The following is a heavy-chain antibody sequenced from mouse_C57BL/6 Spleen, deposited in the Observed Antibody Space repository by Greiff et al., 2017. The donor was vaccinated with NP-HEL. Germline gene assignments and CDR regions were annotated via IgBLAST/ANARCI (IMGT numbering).Heavy chain of an antibody. J-gene: IGHJ3*01. CDR1: GYSITSGYD. CDR2: ISYSGST. V-gene: IGHV3-1*01. CDR3: ARGDYGSPFAY. Sequence: EVKLMESGPGMVKPSQSLSLTCTVTGYSITSGYDWHWIRHFPGNKLEWMGYISYSGSTNYNPSLKSRISITHDTSKNHFFLKLNSVTTEDTATYYCARGDYGSPFAYWGQGTLVTVSA. D-gene: IGHD1-1*01.